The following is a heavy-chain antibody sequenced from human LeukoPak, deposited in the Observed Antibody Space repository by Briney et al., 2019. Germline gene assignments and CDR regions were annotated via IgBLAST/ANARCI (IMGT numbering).Heavy chain of an antibody. CDR2: INPNSGGT. CDR1: GYTFTGYY. D-gene: IGHD3-10*01. J-gene: IGHJ4*02. Sequence: EASVKVSFKASGYTFTGYYMHWVRQAPGQGLEWMGWINPNSGGTNYAQKFQGRVTMTRDTSISTAYMELSRLRSDDTAVYYCASVTYYYGSGSYRTPPAFDYWGQGTLVTVSS. V-gene: IGHV1-2*02. CDR3: ASVTYYYGSGSYRTPPAFDY.